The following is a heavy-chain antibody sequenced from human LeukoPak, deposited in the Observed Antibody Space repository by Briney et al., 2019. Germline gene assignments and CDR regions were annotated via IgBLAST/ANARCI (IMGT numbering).Heavy chain of an antibody. D-gene: IGHD2-2*02. Sequence: ASVKVSCKASGYTFTSYGISWVRQAPGQGLEWMGWISAYNGNTNYAQKLQGRVTITTDESTGTAYMELSSLRSEDTAVYYCARLRCSSTSCYKFDPWGQGTLVTVSS. V-gene: IGHV1-18*01. J-gene: IGHJ5*02. CDR2: ISAYNGNT. CDR1: GYTFTSYG. CDR3: ARLRCSSTSCYKFDP.